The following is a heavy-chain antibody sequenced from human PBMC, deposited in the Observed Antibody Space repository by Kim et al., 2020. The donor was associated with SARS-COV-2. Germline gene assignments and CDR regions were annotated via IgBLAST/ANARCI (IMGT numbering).Heavy chain of an antibody. Sequence: SETLSLTCAVYGGSFSGYYWNWIRQPPGKGLEWIGEINHSGSTNYNPSLKSRITISVDTSKNQFSLKLSSVTAADTAVYYCARGRGKQLCFGVLGNAFDIWGQGTVVTVSS. J-gene: IGHJ3*02. CDR2: INHSGST. D-gene: IGHD3-10*01. V-gene: IGHV4-34*01. CDR1: GGSFSGYY. CDR3: ARGRGKQLCFGVLGNAFDI.